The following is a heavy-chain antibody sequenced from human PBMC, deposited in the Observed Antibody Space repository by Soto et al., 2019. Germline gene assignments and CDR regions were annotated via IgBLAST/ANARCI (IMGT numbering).Heavy chain of an antibody. V-gene: IGHV1-18*01. J-gene: IGHJ5*02. CDR2: ISAYNGNT. CDR3: AKARDIVTGSNNWFAP. Sequence: ASVKVSCKASGYTFTIYGISWVLQAPGQGLEWMGWISAYNGNTNYAQKLQGRVTMTTDTSTSTAYMGLRSLRSDDTAVYYCAKARDIVTGSNNWFAPWGQRTLVTVAS. D-gene: IGHD3-9*01. CDR1: GYTFTIYG.